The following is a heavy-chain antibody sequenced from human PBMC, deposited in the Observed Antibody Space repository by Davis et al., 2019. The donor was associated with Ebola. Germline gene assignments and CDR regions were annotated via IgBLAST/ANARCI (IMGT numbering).Heavy chain of an antibody. D-gene: IGHD3-16*01. CDR2: ISHSGRT. V-gene: IGHV4-4*02. CDR3: ARVGEKGELDY. CDR1: GASISSRNW. Sequence: PSETLSLTCAVSGASISSRNWWSWVRQPPGKGLEWIGEISHSGRTNYNPSLKSRVTISLDNPKNQFSLKLSSVTAADTAMYYCARVGEKGELDYWGQGTLVTVSA. J-gene: IGHJ4*02.